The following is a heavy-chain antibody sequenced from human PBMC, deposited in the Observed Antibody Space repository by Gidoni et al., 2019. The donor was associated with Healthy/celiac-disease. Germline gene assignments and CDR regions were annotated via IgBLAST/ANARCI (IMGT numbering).Heavy chain of an antibody. Sequence: QVQLPESRPGLVTPSQPLSPTCTVSGGSIRSGCYYWSWIRQHTGKGLEWIGYIFYSGSTYYNPALKRRVTISVEKTKNQFSLKLSSVTAADTAVDYCARSSNGDSWLYYYYGMDVWGQGTTVTVSS. J-gene: IGHJ6*02. CDR2: IFYSGST. D-gene: IGHD6-13*01. CDR3: ARSSNGDSWLYYYYGMDV. CDR1: GGSIRSGCYY. V-gene: IGHV4-31*03.